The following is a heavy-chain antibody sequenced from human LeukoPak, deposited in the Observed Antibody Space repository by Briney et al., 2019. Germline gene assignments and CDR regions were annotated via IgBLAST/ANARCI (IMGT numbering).Heavy chain of an antibody. CDR3: ASPSSDSIPFDY. CDR1: GYTFTSYY. Sequence: RASVKVSCKASGYTFTSYYMHWVRQAPGQGLEWMGITNPSGGSTNYAQKFQGRVTITADESTSTAYMELSSLRSEDTAVYYCASPSSDSIPFDYWGQGTLVTVSS. CDR2: TNPSGGST. D-gene: IGHD3-22*01. J-gene: IGHJ4*02. V-gene: IGHV1-46*01.